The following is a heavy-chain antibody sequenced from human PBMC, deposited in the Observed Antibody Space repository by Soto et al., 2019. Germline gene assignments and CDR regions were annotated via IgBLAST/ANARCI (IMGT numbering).Heavy chain of an antibody. V-gene: IGHV3-7*01. CDR3: ARDHIVGATNFDD. CDR2: IGQDGREK. CDR1: GFTFSSYW. J-gene: IGHJ4*02. Sequence: EVQLVESGGGLVQPGESLRLSCAASGFTFSSYWMSWVRQAPGKGLEWVANIGQDGREKYYVDSVKGRFTVSRENAKNSLYLQMNSLRAEDTAVYYCARDHIVGATNFDDWGQGTLVTVSS. D-gene: IGHD1-26*01.